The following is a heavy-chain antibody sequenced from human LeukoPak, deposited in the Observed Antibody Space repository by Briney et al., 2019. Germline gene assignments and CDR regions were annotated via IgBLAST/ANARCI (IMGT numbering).Heavy chain of an antibody. D-gene: IGHD6-6*01. V-gene: IGHV3-7*01. CDR2: IKQDGHEK. J-gene: IGHJ4*02. CDR3: ARHRSSWLIDY. Sequence: PGGSLRLSCAASGFTFRTYWMSWVRQAPGKGLEWVANIKQDGHEKYYLDSVKGRFTISRDNAKNSLYLQMNSLRVEDTAVYYCARHRSSWLIDYWGQGTLVTVSS. CDR1: GFTFRTYW.